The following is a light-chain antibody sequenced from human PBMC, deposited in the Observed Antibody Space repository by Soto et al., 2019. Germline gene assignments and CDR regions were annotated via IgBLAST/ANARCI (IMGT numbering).Light chain of an antibody. J-gene: IGKJ5*01. Sequence: EIVLTQSLATLSLSPGERATLSCLASQSVSSYLAWYQQKPGQAPRLLIYDASNRATGIPARFSGSGSGTDFTLTISSLEPEDFAVYYCQQRSNWPPITFGQGTRLEIK. CDR2: DAS. CDR1: QSVSSY. V-gene: IGKV3-11*01. CDR3: QQRSNWPPIT.